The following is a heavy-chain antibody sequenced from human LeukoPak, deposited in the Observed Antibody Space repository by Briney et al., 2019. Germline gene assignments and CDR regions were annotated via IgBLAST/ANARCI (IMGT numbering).Heavy chain of an antibody. Sequence: ASVKVSCKASGYTFTGYYMHWVRQAPGQGLEWMGWISPNSGGTNYAQKFQGRVTMTRDTSISTAYMELSRLRSDDTAVYYCARLGIAAAGKEGDWGQGTLVTVSS. CDR3: ARLGIAAAGKEGD. CDR1: GYTFTGYY. CDR2: ISPNSGGT. V-gene: IGHV1-2*02. J-gene: IGHJ4*02. D-gene: IGHD6-13*01.